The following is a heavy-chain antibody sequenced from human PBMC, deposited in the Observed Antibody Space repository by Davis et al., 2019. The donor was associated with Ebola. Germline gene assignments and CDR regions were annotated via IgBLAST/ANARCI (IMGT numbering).Heavy chain of an antibody. Sequence: AASVKVSCKASGYTFTSYGISWVRQAPGQGLEWMGWINAGNGNTKYSQKFQGRVTITRDTSASTAYMELSSLRSEDTAVYYCARGSRGSSWYVGDWFDPWGQGTLVTVSS. J-gene: IGHJ5*02. CDR1: GYTFTSYG. D-gene: IGHD6-13*01. V-gene: IGHV1-3*01. CDR2: INAGNGNT. CDR3: ARGSRGSSWYVGDWFDP.